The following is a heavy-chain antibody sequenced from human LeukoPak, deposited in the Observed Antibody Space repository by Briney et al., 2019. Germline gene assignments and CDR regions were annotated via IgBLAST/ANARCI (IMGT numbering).Heavy chain of an antibody. V-gene: IGHV3-23*01. Sequence: PGGSLRLSCAASGFTFSSYSMNWVRQAPGKGLEWVSSISGSGDSTFYADSVKGRFTISRDNSKNTLSLQMNSLRAGDTALYYCAKGDPPLLYGGAFDSWGQGILVTVSS. D-gene: IGHD1-26*01. CDR1: GFTFSSYS. J-gene: IGHJ4*02. CDR2: ISGSGDST. CDR3: AKGDPPLLYGGAFDS.